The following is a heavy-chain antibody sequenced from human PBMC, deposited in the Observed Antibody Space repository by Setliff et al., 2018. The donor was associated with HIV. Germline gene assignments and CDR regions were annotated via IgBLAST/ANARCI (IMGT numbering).Heavy chain of an antibody. CDR3: AKDFGYSSGWYLVSGTFDI. CDR1: GFTFSSYG. Sequence: GESLKISCAAFGFTFSSYGMHWVRQAPGKGLEWVAFIHYDVSSKYYGDSVKGRFTISRDNSGNTLYLQMNSLRPEDTAVYYCAKDFGYSSGWYLVSGTFDIWGQGTMVTVSS. D-gene: IGHD6-19*01. J-gene: IGHJ3*02. CDR2: IHYDVSSK. V-gene: IGHV3-30*02.